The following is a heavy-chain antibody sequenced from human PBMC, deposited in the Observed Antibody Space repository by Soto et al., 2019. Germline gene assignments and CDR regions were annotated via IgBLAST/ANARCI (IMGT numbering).Heavy chain of an antibody. CDR1: GGSISSSSYY. D-gene: IGHD3-9*01. CDR2: IYYSGST. J-gene: IGHJ6*02. Sequence: QLQLQESGPGLVKPSETLSLTCTVSGGSISSSSYYWGWIRQPPGKGLEWIGSIYYSGSTYYNPSLKSRVTISVDTSKNQFSLKLSSVTAADTAVYYCARPRDYDILTGYYYYGMDVWGQGTTVTVSS. CDR3: ARPRDYDILTGYYYYGMDV. V-gene: IGHV4-39*01.